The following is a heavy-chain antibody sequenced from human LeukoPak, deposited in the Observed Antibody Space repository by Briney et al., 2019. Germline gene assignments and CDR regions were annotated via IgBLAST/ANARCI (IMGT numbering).Heavy chain of an antibody. CDR3: ARLGYCSGGNCFRYYFDY. D-gene: IGHD2-15*01. Sequence: SETLSLTCTVSGGSISSSSYYWGWIRRPPGKELEWIGSIYHSGSTYYNPSLKSRVTISVDKNQFSLKLSSVTAADTAVYYCARLGYCSGGNCFRYYFDYWGQGILVTVSS. CDR1: GGSISSSSYY. V-gene: IGHV4-39*01. CDR2: IYHSGST. J-gene: IGHJ4*02.